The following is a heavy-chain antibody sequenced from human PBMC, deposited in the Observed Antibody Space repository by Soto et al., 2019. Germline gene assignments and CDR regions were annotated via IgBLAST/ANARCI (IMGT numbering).Heavy chain of an antibody. J-gene: IGHJ3*02. CDR1: GFSLSTSKVG. CDR3: AHTYPPASDI. Sequence: QITLKESGPTLVKPTQTLTLTCTFSGFSLSTSKVGVGWIRQPPGRALEWLALVYWDDDKRYSPSLNSRLTITKDTSKHQVVLTMTNMDPVDTATYYCAHTYPPASDIWGQGTMVTVSS. D-gene: IGHD3-16*01. CDR2: VYWDDDK. V-gene: IGHV2-5*02.